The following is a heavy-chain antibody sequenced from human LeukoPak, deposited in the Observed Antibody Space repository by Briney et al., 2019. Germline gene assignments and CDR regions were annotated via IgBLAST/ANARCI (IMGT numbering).Heavy chain of an antibody. CDR3: ARNYYDSSGYYRFDY. J-gene: IGHJ4*02. CDR2: IWYDGSNK. D-gene: IGHD3-22*01. V-gene: IGHV3-33*01. CDR1: GFTFSSYG. Sequence: GRSLRLSCVASGFTFSSYGMHWVRQAPGKGLEWVAVIWYDGSNKYYADSVKGRFTISRDNSKNTLYLQMNSLRAEDTAVYYCARNYYDSSGYYRFDYWGQGTLVTVSS.